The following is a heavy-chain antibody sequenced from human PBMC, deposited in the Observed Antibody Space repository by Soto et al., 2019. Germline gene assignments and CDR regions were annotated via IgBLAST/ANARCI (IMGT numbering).Heavy chain of an antibody. Sequence: QVQLVESGGGVVQPGRSLRLSCAASGFTFSSYGMHWVRQAPGKGLEWVAVIWYDGSNKYYADSVKGRFTISRDNSKNPLYLQMNSLRAEDTAVYYCARDRGDGHSMNWFDPWGQGTLVTVSS. D-gene: IGHD3-10*01. CDR2: IWYDGSNK. V-gene: IGHV3-33*01. CDR3: ARDRGDGHSMNWFDP. CDR1: GFTFSSYG. J-gene: IGHJ5*02.